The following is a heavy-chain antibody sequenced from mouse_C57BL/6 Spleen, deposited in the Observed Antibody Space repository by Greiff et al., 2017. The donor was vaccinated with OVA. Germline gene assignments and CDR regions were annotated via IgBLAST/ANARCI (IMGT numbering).Heavy chain of an antibody. CDR2: IWSGGST. CDR1: GFSLTSYG. CDR3: AREDSAGPGAY. J-gene: IGHJ3*01. V-gene: IGHV2-2*01. Sequence: VMLVESGPGLVQPSQSLSITCTVSGFSLTSYGVHWVRQSPGKGLEWLGVIWSGGSTAYNAAFISRLSISKDNSKSQVFFKMNSLQADDTAIYYCAREDSAGPGAYWGQGTLVAVSA. D-gene: IGHD3-2*02.